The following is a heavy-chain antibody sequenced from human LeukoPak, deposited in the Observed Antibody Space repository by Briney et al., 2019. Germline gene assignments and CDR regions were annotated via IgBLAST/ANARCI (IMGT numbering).Heavy chain of an antibody. CDR1: GFTFSSYE. CDR3: ARDGKGRSRIGYYFDY. Sequence: PGGSLRLSCAASGFTFSSYEMNWVRQAPGKGLEWVSYISSSGSTIYYAASVKGRFTISRDNAKNSLYLQMNSLRAEDTAVYYCARDGKGRSRIGYYFDYWRQGTLVTVSS. D-gene: IGHD3-10*01. CDR2: ISSSGSTI. V-gene: IGHV3-48*03. J-gene: IGHJ4*02.